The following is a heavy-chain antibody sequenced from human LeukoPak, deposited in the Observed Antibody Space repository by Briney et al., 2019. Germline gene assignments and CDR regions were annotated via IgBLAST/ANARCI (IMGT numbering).Heavy chain of an antibody. Sequence: ASVKVSCKASGYTFTGYYMHWVRQAPGQGLEWMGRINPNSGGTNYAQKFQGRVTMTRDTSISTAYMELSRLRSDDTAVYYRARVLKVAATPDYWGQGTLVTVSS. CDR1: GYTFTGYY. CDR3: ARVLKVAATPDY. CDR2: INPNSGGT. D-gene: IGHD2-15*01. J-gene: IGHJ4*02. V-gene: IGHV1-2*06.